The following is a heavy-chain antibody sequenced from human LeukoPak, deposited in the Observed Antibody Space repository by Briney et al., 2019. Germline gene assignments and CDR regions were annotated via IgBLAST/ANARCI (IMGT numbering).Heavy chain of an antibody. J-gene: IGHJ4*02. CDR3: ARVSDYYDSSGYHYPY. CDR1: GYTFTSYY. Sequence: ASVKVSCKASGYTFTSYYMHWVRQAPGQGLEWMGIINPSGGSTSYAQKFQGRVTITADKSTSTAYMELNSLRSEDTAVYYCARVSDYYDSSGYHYPYWGQGTLVTVSS. CDR2: INPSGGST. D-gene: IGHD3-22*01. V-gene: IGHV1-46*01.